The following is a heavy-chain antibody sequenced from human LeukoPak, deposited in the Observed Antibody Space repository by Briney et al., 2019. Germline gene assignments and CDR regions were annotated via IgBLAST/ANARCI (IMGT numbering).Heavy chain of an antibody. CDR1: GFTFSSYG. V-gene: IGHV3-30*02. CDR2: IRYDGNNK. CDR3: ARDSKQQWLVN. D-gene: IGHD6-19*01. Sequence: PGGSLRLSCAASGFTFSSYGMHWVRQAPGKGLEWVAFIRYDGNNKYYADSVKGRFTISRDNAKNTLYLQMNSLRAEDTAVYYCARDSKQQWLVNWGQGTLVTVSS. J-gene: IGHJ4*02.